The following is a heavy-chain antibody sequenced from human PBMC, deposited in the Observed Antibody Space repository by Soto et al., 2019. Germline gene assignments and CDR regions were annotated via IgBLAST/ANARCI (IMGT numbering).Heavy chain of an antibody. CDR2: ISSSSSNI. V-gene: IGHV3-48*01. CDR3: AKEGIAAAGSSSWYYYYYYGMDV. J-gene: IGHJ6*02. Sequence: PGGSLRLSCAASGFTFSSYSMNWVRQAPGKGLEWVSYISSSSSNIYYADSVKGRFTISRDNAKNTLYLQMNSLRAEDTAVYYCAKEGIAAAGSSSWYYYYYYGMDVWGQGTTVTVSS. CDR1: GFTFSSYS. D-gene: IGHD6-13*01.